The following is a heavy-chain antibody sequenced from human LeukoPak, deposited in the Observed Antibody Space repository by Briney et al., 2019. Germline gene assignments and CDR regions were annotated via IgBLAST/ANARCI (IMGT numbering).Heavy chain of an antibody. D-gene: IGHD6-19*01. CDR1: GGSISSYY. J-gene: IGHJ4*02. CDR2: IYSSGST. V-gene: IGHV4-59*08. CDR3: ARRVAGAGFGY. Sequence: SETLSPTCTVSGGSISSYYWSWIRQPPGKGLEWIGNIYSSGSTNYNPSLKSRVSISVDTSKKQFSQKLSSVTAADTAVYYCARRVAGAGFGYWGQGTLVTVSS.